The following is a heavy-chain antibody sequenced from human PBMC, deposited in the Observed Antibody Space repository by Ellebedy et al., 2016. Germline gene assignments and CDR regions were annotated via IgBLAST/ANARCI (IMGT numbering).Heavy chain of an antibody. D-gene: IGHD6-13*01. J-gene: IGHJ4*02. CDR1: GFTFTNYG. V-gene: IGHV3-20*03. CDR2: LNWNGGGI. CDR3: ARDPWYSSSWYPDY. Sequence: GGSLRLXXAASGFTFTNYGMAWVRQAPGKGLEWVSGLNWNGGGIGYADSVKGRVTISRDNVKNTLYLQMNSLRAEDTAVYYCARDPWYSSSWYPDYWGQGTLVTVSS.